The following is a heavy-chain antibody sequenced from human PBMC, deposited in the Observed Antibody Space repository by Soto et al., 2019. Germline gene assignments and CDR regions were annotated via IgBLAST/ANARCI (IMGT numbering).Heavy chain of an antibody. CDR1: GFTFSDYY. Sequence: QVQLVESGGGLVKLGGSLRLSCAASGFTFSDYYMSWIRQAPGKGLEWVSYINSSSTYTNYADSVKGRFTISRDNAKNSLYLQMNSLRAEDTAVYYCARVIAAACGRRYFDLWGRGTLVTVSS. CDR3: ARVIAAACGRRYFDL. V-gene: IGHV3-11*05. J-gene: IGHJ2*01. CDR2: INSSSTYT. D-gene: IGHD6-13*01.